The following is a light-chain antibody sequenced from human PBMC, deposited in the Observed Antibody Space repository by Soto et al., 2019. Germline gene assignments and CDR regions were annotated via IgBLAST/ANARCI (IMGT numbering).Light chain of an antibody. J-gene: IGKJ5*01. CDR1: QSVSAR. V-gene: IGKV3D-15*01. Sequence: IVLTQSPDTLSLSTGESATLSCRASQSVSARLAWYKHKPGQPPRLLIYGASNRATDIPDRFSGSGSGTDFTLTISSLQAEDVAVYYCQQYYSSITFGQGTRLEIK. CDR2: GAS. CDR3: QQYYSSIT.